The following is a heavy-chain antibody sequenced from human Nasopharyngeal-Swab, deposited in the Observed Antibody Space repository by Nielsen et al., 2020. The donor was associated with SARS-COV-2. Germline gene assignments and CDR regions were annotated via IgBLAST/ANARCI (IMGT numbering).Heavy chain of an antibody. Sequence: GESLKISCRTSGYSFTTKWIGWVRQMPGKGLEWMGSIYPGDSDTRYSPSFQGQVTISADKSISTAYLQWSSLRASDTAMYYCASCFGSGSYYGMGYWGQGTLVTVSS. D-gene: IGHD3-10*01. V-gene: IGHV5-51*01. CDR2: IYPGDSDT. J-gene: IGHJ4*02. CDR3: ASCFGSGSYYGMGY. CDR1: GYSFTTKW.